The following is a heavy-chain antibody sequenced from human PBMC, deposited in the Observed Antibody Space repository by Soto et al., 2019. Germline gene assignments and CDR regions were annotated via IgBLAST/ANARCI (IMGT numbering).Heavy chain of an antibody. CDR3: ARTRDRRGYSLFDY. Sequence: VQLVESGGGLVQPGGSLRLSCAASEFNFGSFWMSWVRQAPGKGLEWVANIKEDGSEKLYVDSVKGRFTVSRDNTKSSLYLQMNSLRAEDTAVYFCARTRDRRGYSLFDYWGQGALVIVSS. V-gene: IGHV3-7*01. CDR2: IKEDGSEK. D-gene: IGHD3-22*01. CDR1: EFNFGSFW. J-gene: IGHJ4*02.